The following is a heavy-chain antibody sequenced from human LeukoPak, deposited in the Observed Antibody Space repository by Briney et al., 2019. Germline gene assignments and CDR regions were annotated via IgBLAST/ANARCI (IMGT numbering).Heavy chain of an antibody. CDR3: ARPNYYDSSGSAMDV. CDR1: GYSFTSYW. D-gene: IGHD3-22*01. J-gene: IGHJ6*03. CDR2: IYPGDSDT. V-gene: IGHV5-51*01. Sequence: GESLKISCKGSGYSFTSYWIGWVRQMPGKGLEWMGIIYPGDSDTRDSPSFQGQFTISADKSISTAYLQWSSLKASDTAMYYCARPNYYDSSGSAMDVWGKGTTVTVSS.